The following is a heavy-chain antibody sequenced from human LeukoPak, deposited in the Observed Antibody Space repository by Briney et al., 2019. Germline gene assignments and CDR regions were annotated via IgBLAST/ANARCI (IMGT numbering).Heavy chain of an antibody. J-gene: IGHJ6*03. CDR1: GFTFSSYG. Sequence: GGSLRLSCAASGFTFSSYGMHWVRQAPGKGLEWVAFIRYDGSNKYYADSVKGRFTISRDNSKNTLYLQMNSLRAEDTAVYYCAKSPRGNYDILTGYYSDYYYYYMDVWGKGTTVTVSS. CDR3: AKSPRGNYDILTGYYSDYYYYYMDV. D-gene: IGHD3-9*01. CDR2: IRYDGSNK. V-gene: IGHV3-30*02.